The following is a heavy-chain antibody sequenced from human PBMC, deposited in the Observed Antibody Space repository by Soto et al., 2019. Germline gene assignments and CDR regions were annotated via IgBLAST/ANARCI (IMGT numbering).Heavy chain of an antibody. V-gene: IGHV1-18*01. Sequence: GASVKASCKASGYTFTSNGISWVRQAPGQGLEWMGWISAYTGNTNYAQKLQGRVTMTTDTSTSTAYMELRSLRSDDTAVYYCARAEIVYCSGGSCYLFDFWGQGSLV. J-gene: IGHJ4*02. CDR1: GYTFTSNG. CDR3: ARAEIVYCSGGSCYLFDF. CDR2: ISAYTGNT. D-gene: IGHD2-15*01.